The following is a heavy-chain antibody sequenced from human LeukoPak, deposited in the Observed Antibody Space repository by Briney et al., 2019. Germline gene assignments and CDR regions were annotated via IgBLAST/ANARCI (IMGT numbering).Heavy chain of an antibody. Sequence: SVKVSCKASGGTFSSYAISWVRQAPGQGLEWMGRIIPILGIANYAQKFQGRVTITADKSTSTAYMELSSLRSEDTAVYHCARASSDYGMDVWGQGTTVTVSS. CDR3: ARASSDYGMDV. CDR1: GGTFSSYA. V-gene: IGHV1-69*04. CDR2: IIPILGIA. D-gene: IGHD6-19*01. J-gene: IGHJ6*02.